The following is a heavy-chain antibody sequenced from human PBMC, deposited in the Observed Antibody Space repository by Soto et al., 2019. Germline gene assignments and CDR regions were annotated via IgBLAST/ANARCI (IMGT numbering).Heavy chain of an antibody. CDR3: ARDKTAMVRGVIIYYGMDV. Sequence: SVKVSCKASGGTFSSYAISWVRQAPGQGLEWMGGIIPIFGTANYAQKFQGRVTITADESTSTAYMELSSLRSEDTAVYYCARDKTAMVRGVIIYYGMDVWGQGTTVTVSS. CDR1: GGTFSSYA. CDR2: IIPIFGTA. D-gene: IGHD3-10*01. V-gene: IGHV1-69*13. J-gene: IGHJ6*02.